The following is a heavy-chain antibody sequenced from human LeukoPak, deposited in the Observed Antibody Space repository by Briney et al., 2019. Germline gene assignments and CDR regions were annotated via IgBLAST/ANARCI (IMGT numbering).Heavy chain of an antibody. CDR3: ARWADYYDRSVYQYYFDY. V-gene: IGHV4-59*01. Sequence: PSETLSLTCTVSGGSISSYYWSWIRQPPGKGLEWIGEIYHSGSTNYNPSLKSRVTISVDTSKNQFSLKLSSVTAADTAVYYCARWADYYDRSVYQYYFDYWGQGTLVIVSS. J-gene: IGHJ4*02. CDR2: IYHSGST. D-gene: IGHD3-22*01. CDR1: GGSISSYY.